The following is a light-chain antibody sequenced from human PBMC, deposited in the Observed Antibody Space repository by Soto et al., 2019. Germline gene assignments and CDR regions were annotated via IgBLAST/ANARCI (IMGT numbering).Light chain of an antibody. CDR2: DAS. CDR3: QQRKTLPRT. V-gene: IGKV3-11*01. CDR1: QSDYNY. J-gene: IGKJ2*02. Sequence: EIVLTQSPATLSLSPGERATLSCRASQSDYNYLAWYQHKPGRAPRLLIYDASFRATGIPPRLSGSGSGTELTLTLRNRESEDFAVYYCQQRKTLPRTFGQGTKHEI.